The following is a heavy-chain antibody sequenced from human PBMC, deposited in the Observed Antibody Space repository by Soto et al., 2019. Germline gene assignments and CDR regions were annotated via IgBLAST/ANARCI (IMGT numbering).Heavy chain of an antibody. CDR2: INPSGGST. CDR3: ARDRFRYYYDSSGYPGHYGMDV. Sequence: ASVKVSCKASGYTFTSYYMHWVRQAPGQGLEWMGIINPSGGSTSYAQKFQGRVTMTRDTSTSTVYMELSSLRSEDTAVYYCARDRFRYYYDSSGYPGHYGMDVWGQGTMVTVSS. V-gene: IGHV1-46*01. J-gene: IGHJ6*02. CDR1: GYTFTSYY. D-gene: IGHD3-22*01.